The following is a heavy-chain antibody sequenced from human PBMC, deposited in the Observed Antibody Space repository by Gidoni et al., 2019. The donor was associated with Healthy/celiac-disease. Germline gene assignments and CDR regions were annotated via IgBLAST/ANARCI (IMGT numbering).Heavy chain of an antibody. CDR1: GGSFSGYY. CDR3: ARVGRIFGVVTRRVYFDY. Sequence: QVQLQQWGAGLLKPSETLSLTCAVYGGSFSGYYWSWIRQPPGKGLEWIGEINHSGSTNYNPSLKSRVTISVDTSKNKISLKLSSVTAADTAVYYCARVGRIFGVVTRRVYFDYWGQGTLVTVSS. CDR2: INHSGST. J-gene: IGHJ4*02. V-gene: IGHV4-34*01. D-gene: IGHD3-3*01.